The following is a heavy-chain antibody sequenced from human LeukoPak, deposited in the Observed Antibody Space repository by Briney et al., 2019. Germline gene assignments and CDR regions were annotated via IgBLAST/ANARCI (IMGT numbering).Heavy chain of an antibody. CDR2: INHSGSA. V-gene: IGHV4-34*01. D-gene: IGHD6-13*01. Sequence: SETLSLTCAVYGVSFSGYYWNWIRQPPGKGLEWIGEINHSGSANYNPSLKSRVSMSVDTSKNQFSLRLTSVTAADTAVYYCARGDIATPGAAFDSWGQGTLIIVSS. CDR1: GVSFSGYY. J-gene: IGHJ4*02. CDR3: ARGDIATPGAAFDS.